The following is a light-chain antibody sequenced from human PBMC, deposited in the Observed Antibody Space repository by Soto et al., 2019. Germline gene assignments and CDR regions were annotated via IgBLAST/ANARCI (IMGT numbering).Light chain of an antibody. V-gene: IGKV3-11*01. Sequence: EIVLTQSPATLSLSPGERATLSCRASQSVSSYLAWYQQKPGQAPRLLIYDASNRATGIPSRFSVGGSGTDFTLTISSLEPDDFAVYYCQQRSNWRFTFGLGTRVDIK. CDR2: DAS. J-gene: IGKJ3*01. CDR1: QSVSSY. CDR3: QQRSNWRFT.